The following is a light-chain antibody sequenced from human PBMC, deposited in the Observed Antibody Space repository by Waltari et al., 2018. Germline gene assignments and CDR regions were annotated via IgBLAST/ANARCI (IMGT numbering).Light chain of an antibody. CDR1: SSDVGGYNY. CDR3: SSYTSSSTLV. V-gene: IGLV2-14*01. CDR2: EVS. Sequence: QSALTQPASVSGSPGQSITISCTGTSSDVGGYNYVSAYQQHPGKAPKLMIYEVSNRPSGVPNRFSGSMSGNTASLTISGLQAEDEADYYCSSYTSSSTLVFGGGTKLTVL. J-gene: IGLJ2*01.